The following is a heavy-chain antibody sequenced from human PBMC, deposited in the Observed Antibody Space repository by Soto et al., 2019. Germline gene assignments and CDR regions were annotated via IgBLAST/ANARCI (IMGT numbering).Heavy chain of an antibody. Sequence: QVQLVQSGAEVKKPGASVKVSCKASGYIFSTYAMHWVRQAPGQRLEWMGWINIGTGNTKSSQQFQGRVTITRDTSANTDYMELSSLRFEDTAIYYCARVGPEQWLVRATSFDIWGQGTMVTVSS. CDR1: GYIFSTYA. V-gene: IGHV1-3*04. J-gene: IGHJ3*02. CDR3: ARVGPEQWLVRATSFDI. D-gene: IGHD6-19*01. CDR2: INIGTGNT.